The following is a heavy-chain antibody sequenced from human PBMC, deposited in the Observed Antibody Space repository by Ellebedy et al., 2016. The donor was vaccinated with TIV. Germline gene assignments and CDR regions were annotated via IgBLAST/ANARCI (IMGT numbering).Heavy chain of an antibody. CDR1: GGTFSSYA. CDR2: IIPIFGTA. CDR3: ARVIYDYVWGSYRYYYYYGMDV. D-gene: IGHD3-16*02. J-gene: IGHJ6*02. Sequence: SVKVSXXASGGTFSSYAISWVRQAPGQGLEWMGGIIPIFGTANYAQKFQGRVTITADKSTSTAYMELSSLRSEDTAVYYCARVIYDYVWGSYRYYYYYGMDVWGQGTTVTVSS. V-gene: IGHV1-69*06.